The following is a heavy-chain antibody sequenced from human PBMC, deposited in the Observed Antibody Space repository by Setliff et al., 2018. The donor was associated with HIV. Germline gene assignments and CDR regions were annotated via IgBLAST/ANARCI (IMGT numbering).Heavy chain of an antibody. Sequence: SETLSLTCGLNGLPFGNYYWNWIRQSPGKDLEWIVEVNHNGNINYNPSLQSRVTVSVDTSKPHYSLKMNSVTAADTAVYCCAITLVGVTTEMYWGQGTLVTVSS. CDR2: VNHNGNI. D-gene: IGHD2-21*02. V-gene: IGHV4-34*01. CDR1: GLPFGNYY. J-gene: IGHJ4*02. CDR3: AITLVGVTTEMY.